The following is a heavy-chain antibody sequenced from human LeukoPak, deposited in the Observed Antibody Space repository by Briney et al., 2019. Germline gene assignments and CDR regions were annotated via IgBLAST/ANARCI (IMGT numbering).Heavy chain of an antibody. Sequence: ASVKVSCKASGYTFTSYAVNWVRQAPGQGLGWMGWINTNTGNPTYAQGFTGRFVFSSDTSVSTAYLQISSLKAEDTAVYYCAREIGGYDYVFDYWGQGTLVTVSS. D-gene: IGHD5-12*01. CDR1: GYTFTSYA. CDR2: INTNTGNP. CDR3: AREIGGYDYVFDY. V-gene: IGHV7-4-1*02. J-gene: IGHJ4*02.